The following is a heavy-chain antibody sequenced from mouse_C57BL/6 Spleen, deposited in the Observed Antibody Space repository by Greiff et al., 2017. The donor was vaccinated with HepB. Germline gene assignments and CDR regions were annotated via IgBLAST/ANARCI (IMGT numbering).Heavy chain of an antibody. CDR3: ARPANDYDGYYFDY. Sequence: QVQLQQPGAELVRPGSSVKLSCKASGYTFTSYWMHWVKQRPIQGLEWIGNIDPSDSETHYNQKFKDKATLTVDKSSSTAYMQLSSLTSEDSAVYYCARPANDYDGYYFDYWGQGTTLTVSS. D-gene: IGHD2-4*01. CDR1: GYTFTSYW. CDR2: IDPSDSET. J-gene: IGHJ2*01. V-gene: IGHV1-52*01.